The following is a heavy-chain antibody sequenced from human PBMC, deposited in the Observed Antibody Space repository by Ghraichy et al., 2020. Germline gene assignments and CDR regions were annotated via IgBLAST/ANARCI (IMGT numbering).Heavy chain of an antibody. CDR2: ISAYNGNT. D-gene: IGHD1-26*01. V-gene: IGHV1-18*01. J-gene: IGHJ5*02. Sequence: ASVKVSCKASGYTFTSYGISWVRQAPGQGLEWMGWISAYNGNTNYAQKLQGRVTMTTDTSTSTAYMELRSLRSDDTAVYYCAGLKVGATTHNWFDPWGQGTLVTVSS. CDR3: AGLKVGATTHNWFDP. CDR1: GYTFTSYG.